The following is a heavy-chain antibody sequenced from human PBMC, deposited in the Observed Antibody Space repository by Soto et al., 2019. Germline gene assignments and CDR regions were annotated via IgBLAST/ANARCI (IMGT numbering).Heavy chain of an antibody. CDR2: IYYTGSS. CDR3: ARGNCSGGSCSPYYGLDV. J-gene: IGHJ6*02. CDR1: GGSISSGGYF. V-gene: IGHV4-31*11. Sequence: SETLSLTCAVSGGSISSGGYFWSWIRQHPGKGLEWIGYIYYTGSSYYNPSLKSRVTISVDTSKNQLSLKLSSVTAADTAVYYCARGNCSGGSCSPYYGLDVWGQGTTVTVSS. D-gene: IGHD2-15*01.